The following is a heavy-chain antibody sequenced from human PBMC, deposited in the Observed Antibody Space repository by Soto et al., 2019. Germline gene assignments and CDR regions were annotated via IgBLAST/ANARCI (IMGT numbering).Heavy chain of an antibody. J-gene: IGHJ4*02. Sequence: GGSLILSCAASGFTFSSYWMNWVRQAPGKGLEWVADINPDGSEKYYVDSVKGRFTVSRDNPKNTLYLQMNSLRAEDTAVYYCARDTDGLHYWGQGTLVTVSS. CDR3: ARDTDGLHY. CDR1: GFTFSSYW. CDR2: INPDGSEK. V-gene: IGHV3-7*01.